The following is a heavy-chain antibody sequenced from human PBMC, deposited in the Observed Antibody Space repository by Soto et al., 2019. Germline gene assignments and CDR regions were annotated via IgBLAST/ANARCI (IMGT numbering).Heavy chain of an antibody. Sequence: SETLSLTCTVSGGSVSSGSYYWSWIRQPPGKGLEWIGYMYYSGSTNYNPSLKSRVTISLDTSKNQFSLKLSSVTAADTAVYFCARTRDFWSGNDAFDIWGQGTMVTVSS. CDR1: GGSVSSGSYY. D-gene: IGHD3-3*01. J-gene: IGHJ3*02. CDR3: ARTRDFWSGNDAFDI. CDR2: MYYSGST. V-gene: IGHV4-61*01.